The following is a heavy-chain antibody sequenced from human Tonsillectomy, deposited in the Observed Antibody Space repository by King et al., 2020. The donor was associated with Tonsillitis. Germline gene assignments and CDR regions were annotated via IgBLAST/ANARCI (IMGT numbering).Heavy chain of an antibody. V-gene: IGHV3-21*01. CDR2: ISSSSSYI. Sequence: VQLVESGGGLVKPGGSLRLSCAASGFTFSSYSMNWVRQAPGKGLEWVSSISSSSSYIYYADSVKGRFTISRDNAKNSLYLQMNSLRAEDTAVYYCARDNVYGGSITMIVVEYAFDIWGQGIMVTVSS. J-gene: IGHJ3*02. CDR1: GFTFSSYS. CDR3: ARDNVYGGSITMIVVEYAFDI. D-gene: IGHD3-22*01.